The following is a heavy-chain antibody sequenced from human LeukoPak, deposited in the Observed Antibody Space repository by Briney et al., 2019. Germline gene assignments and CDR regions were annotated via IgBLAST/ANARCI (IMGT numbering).Heavy chain of an antibody. J-gene: IGHJ6*03. Sequence: PSQTLSLTCTVSGGSISSGSYYWSWIRQPAGKGLEWIGRIYTSGSTNYNPSLKSRVTISVDTSKNQFSLKLSSVTAADTAVYYCTRGSIAYYYMDVWGKGTTVTISS. CDR2: IYTSGST. D-gene: IGHD3-22*01. CDR1: GGSISSGSYY. V-gene: IGHV4-61*02. CDR3: TRGSIAYYYMDV.